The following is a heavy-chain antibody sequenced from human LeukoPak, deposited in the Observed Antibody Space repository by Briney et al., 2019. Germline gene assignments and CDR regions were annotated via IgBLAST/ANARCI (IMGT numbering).Heavy chain of an antibody. CDR3: ARVRYYYGSGGYYFDY. CDR1: GGSISSGSYY. V-gene: IGHV4-61*02. D-gene: IGHD3-10*01. Sequence: SETLSLTCTVSGGSISSGSYYWSWIRQPAGKGLEWIVRIYTSGSTNYNPSLKSRVTISVDTSKNQFSLKLSSVTAADTAVYYCARVRYYYGSGGYYFDYWGQGTLVTVSS. J-gene: IGHJ4*02. CDR2: IYTSGST.